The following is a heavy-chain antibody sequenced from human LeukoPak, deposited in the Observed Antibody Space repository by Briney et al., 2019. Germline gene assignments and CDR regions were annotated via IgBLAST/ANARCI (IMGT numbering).Heavy chain of an antibody. J-gene: IGHJ3*01. Sequence: GESLKISCKGSGYKFNAYWIAWVRQMPREGLEWMGCIYPDNSDTRYSPSCQSQVTISADKSVSIAYLQWSSLKASDTAMYDCARPNITSYYDSRGYDAFDVWGQGTMVIVSS. CDR2: IYPDNSDT. CDR1: GYKFNAYW. D-gene: IGHD3-22*01. CDR3: ARPNITSYYDSRGYDAFDV. V-gene: IGHV5-51*01.